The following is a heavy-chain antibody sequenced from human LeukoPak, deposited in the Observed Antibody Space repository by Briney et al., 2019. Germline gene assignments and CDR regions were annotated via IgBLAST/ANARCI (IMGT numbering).Heavy chain of an antibody. J-gene: IGHJ4*02. V-gene: IGHV3-23*01. D-gene: IGHD3-10*01. Sequence: GGSLRLSCVASGFTLSSYSMSLVRQAPGKGLEWVSAMSGSDTGSWYADSVKGRFTISRDTSKTTLYLQMNSLRAGDTAVYYCARAIGRRGDYWGQGTLVTVSS. CDR2: MSGSDTGS. CDR3: ARAIGRRGDY. CDR1: GFTLSSYS.